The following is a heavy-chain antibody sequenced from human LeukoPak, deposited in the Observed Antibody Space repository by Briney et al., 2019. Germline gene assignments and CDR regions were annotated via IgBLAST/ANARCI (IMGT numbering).Heavy chain of an antibody. V-gene: IGHV4-59*12. CDR1: GGSISSYY. D-gene: IGHD3-22*01. J-gene: IGHJ6*03. CDR2: IYYSGST. Sequence: SETLSLTCTVSGGSISSYYWSWIRQPPGKGLEWIGYIYYSGSTNYNPSLKSRVTISVDTSKNQFSLKLSSVTAADTAVYYCARAGRESRPGGYMDVWGKGTTVTVSS. CDR3: ARAGRESRPGGYMDV.